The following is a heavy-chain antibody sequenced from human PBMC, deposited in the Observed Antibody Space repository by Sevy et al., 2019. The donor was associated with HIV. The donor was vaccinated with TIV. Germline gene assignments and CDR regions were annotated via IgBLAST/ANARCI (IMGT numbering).Heavy chain of an antibody. Sequence: ASVKVSCKASGGTFSSYAISWVRQAPGQGLEWMGGIIPIFGTANYAQKFQGRVTITADGSTSTAYMELSSLRSEDTAVYYCARDRVTIFGVAPTFLYYFDYWGQGTLVTVSS. CDR1: GGTFSSYA. D-gene: IGHD3-3*01. V-gene: IGHV1-69*13. CDR2: IIPIFGTA. CDR3: ARDRVTIFGVAPTFLYYFDY. J-gene: IGHJ4*02.